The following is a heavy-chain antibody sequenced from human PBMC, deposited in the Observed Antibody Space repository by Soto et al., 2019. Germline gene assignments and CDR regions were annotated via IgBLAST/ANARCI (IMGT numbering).Heavy chain of an antibody. CDR2: IYYSGST. J-gene: IGHJ4*02. D-gene: IGHD1-1*01. V-gene: IGHV4-59*01. CDR3: ARDRGTFTFDY. CDR1: GGSISSYY. Sequence: PSETLSLTCTVPGGSISSYYWSWIRQPPGKGLEWIGYIYYSGSTNYNPSLKSRVTISVDTSKNQFSLKLSSVTAADTAVYYCARDRGTFTFDYWGQGTLVTVSS.